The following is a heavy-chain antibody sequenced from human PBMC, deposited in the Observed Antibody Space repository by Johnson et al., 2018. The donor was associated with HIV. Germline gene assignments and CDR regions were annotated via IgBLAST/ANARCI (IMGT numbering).Heavy chain of an antibody. D-gene: IGHD4-23*01. CDR1: GYTFSSYA. V-gene: IGHV3-30-3*01. CDR2: ISYDANNK. J-gene: IGHJ3*01. CDR3: ARVRYGRMTTVAAAAFDL. Sequence: QVQLVESGGGVVQPGRSLRLSCAASGYTFSSYAMHWARQAAGKGMEWVAVISYDANNKYYADHVKCRVHISRANAKNSLYLQMNSLRAEDTALYYCARVRYGRMTTVAAAAFDLWGQGTMVTVSS.